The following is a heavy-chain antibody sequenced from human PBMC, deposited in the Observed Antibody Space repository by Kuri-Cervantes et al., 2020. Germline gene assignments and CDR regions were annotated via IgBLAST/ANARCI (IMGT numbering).Heavy chain of an antibody. J-gene: IGHJ4*02. D-gene: IGHD6-6*01. CDR1: GDSVSSNSAA. Sequence: SETLSLTCAISGDSVSSNSAAWNWIRQSPSRGLEWLGRTYYRSKWYNDYAVSVKSRITINPDTSKNQFSLQLNSVTPEDTAVYYCARGKSIAARLEGPPDYWGQGTLVTVSS. CDR2: TYYRSKWYN. V-gene: IGHV6-1*01. CDR3: ARGKSIAARLEGPPDY.